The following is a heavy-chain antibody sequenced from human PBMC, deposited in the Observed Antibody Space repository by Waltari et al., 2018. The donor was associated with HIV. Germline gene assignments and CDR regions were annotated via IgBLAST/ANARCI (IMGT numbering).Heavy chain of an antibody. CDR3: ARDSLRGIGADGNWFDP. CDR2: ISSSSSYI. D-gene: IGHD6-13*01. CDR1: GFTFSSYH. Sequence: EVQLVESGGGLVKPGGSLRLSWAASGFTFSSYHINWVRQAPGKGLEWVSFISSSSSYIYYADSVKGRFTISRDNAKNSLNLQMNSLRAEDTAVYYCARDSLRGIGADGNWFDPWGQGTLVTVSS. V-gene: IGHV3-21*01. J-gene: IGHJ5*02.